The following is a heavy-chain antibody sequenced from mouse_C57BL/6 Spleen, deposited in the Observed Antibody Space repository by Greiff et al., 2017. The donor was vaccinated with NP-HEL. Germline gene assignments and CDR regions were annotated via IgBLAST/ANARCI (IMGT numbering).Heavy chain of an antibody. Sequence: QVQLQQPGAELVMPGASVKLSCKASGYTFTSYWMHWVKQRPGQGLEWIGEIDPSDSYTNYNQKFKGKSTLTVDKSPSTAYMQLSSLTSEDSAVYYCARKVANWFYFDYWGQGTTLTVSS. D-gene: IGHD4-1*01. CDR1: GYTFTSYW. CDR2: IDPSDSYT. V-gene: IGHV1-69*01. J-gene: IGHJ2*01. CDR3: ARKVANWFYFDY.